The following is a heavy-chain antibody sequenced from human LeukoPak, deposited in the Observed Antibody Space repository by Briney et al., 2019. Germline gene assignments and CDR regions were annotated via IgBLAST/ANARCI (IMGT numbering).Heavy chain of an antibody. CDR2: INQDGSKE. CDR1: GFTFSNYW. J-gene: IGHJ4*02. V-gene: IGHV3-7*01. Sequence: PGGSLRLSCAASGFTFSNYWMAWVRQAPGKGLEWVAHINQDGSKEHYMDSVKARFTISRDNAKNSLSLQMNSLRAEDTAVYYCVRDGGVSGYDLLDYWGQGTVVTVSS. D-gene: IGHD5-12*01. CDR3: VRDGGVSGYDLLDY.